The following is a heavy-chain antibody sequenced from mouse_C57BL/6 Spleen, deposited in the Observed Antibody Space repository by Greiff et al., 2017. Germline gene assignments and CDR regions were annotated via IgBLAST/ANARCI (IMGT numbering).Heavy chain of an antibody. CDR2: IYPGNSDT. J-gene: IGHJ1*03. CDR1: GYTFTSYW. Sequence: EVQLQQSGTVLARPGASVKMSCKTSGYTFTSYWMHWVKQRPGQGLEWIGAIYPGNSDTSYNQKFKGKAKLTAVTSASTAYMELSSLTNEDSAVYYSTRYGGSSPYWYFDVWGTGTTVTVSS. CDR3: TRYGGSSPYWYFDV. V-gene: IGHV1-5*01. D-gene: IGHD1-1*01.